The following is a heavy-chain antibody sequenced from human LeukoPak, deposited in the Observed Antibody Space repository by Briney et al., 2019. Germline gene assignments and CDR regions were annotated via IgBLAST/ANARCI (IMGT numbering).Heavy chain of an antibody. V-gene: IGHV3-23*01. CDR3: ARGLQWELLYYFDY. CDR2: ISGSGGST. D-gene: IGHD1-26*01. Sequence: GGSLRLSCAASGFTFSSYAMSWVRQAPGKGLEWVSAISGSGGSTYYADSVKGRFTISRDNSKNTLYLQMNSLRAEDTAVYYCARGLQWELLYYFDYWGQGTLVTVSS. J-gene: IGHJ4*02. CDR1: GFTFSSYA.